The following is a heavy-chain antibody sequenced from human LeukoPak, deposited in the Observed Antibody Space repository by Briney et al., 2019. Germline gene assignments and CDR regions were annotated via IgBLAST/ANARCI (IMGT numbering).Heavy chain of an antibody. CDR3: ARGYDFWSGYWLDY. CDR1: GFTFSSYW. V-gene: IGHV3-7*01. J-gene: IGHJ4*02. Sequence: GGPLRLPCAASGFTFSSYWMSWVRQAPGKGLEWVANIKQDGSEKYYVDSVKGRFTISRDNAKNSLYLQMNSLRAEDTAVYYCARGYDFWSGYWLDYWGQGTLVTVSS. CDR2: IKQDGSEK. D-gene: IGHD3-3*01.